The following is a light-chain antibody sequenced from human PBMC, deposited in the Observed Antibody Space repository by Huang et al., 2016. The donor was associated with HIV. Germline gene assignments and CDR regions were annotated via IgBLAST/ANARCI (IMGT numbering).Light chain of an antibody. J-gene: IGKJ1*01. CDR3: QQYNNWPPWT. CDR2: GAS. Sequence: EMVMTQSPATLSVSPGERATLSCRASQSVSSNFAWYQQKPGQAPRLLIYGASTRATGIPAMFSGSGSGTEFTLTISSLQSEDFAVYYCQQYNNWPPWTFGQGTKVEIK. V-gene: IGKV3-15*01. CDR1: QSVSSN.